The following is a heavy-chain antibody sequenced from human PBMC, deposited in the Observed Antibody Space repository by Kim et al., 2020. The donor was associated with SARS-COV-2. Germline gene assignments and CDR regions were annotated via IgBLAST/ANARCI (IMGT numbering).Heavy chain of an antibody. CDR1: GFTFSSYA. D-gene: IGHD3-10*01. J-gene: IGHJ5*02. CDR2: ISGSGGST. V-gene: IGHV3-23*01. CDR3: AKDSDYYGSGSYYS. Sequence: GGSLRLSCAASGFTFSSYAMSWVRQAPGKGLEWVSAISGSGGSTYYADSMKGRFTISRDNSKNTLYLQMNSLRAEDTAVYYCAKDSDYYGSGSYYSWGQGTLVTVSS.